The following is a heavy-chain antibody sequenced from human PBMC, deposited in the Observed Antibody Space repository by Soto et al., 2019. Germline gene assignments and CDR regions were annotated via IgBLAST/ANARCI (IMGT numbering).Heavy chain of an antibody. CDR3: AKDLITVAAMACFDY. CDR2: ISGSGGST. CDR1: GFTFSSYA. J-gene: IGHJ4*02. Sequence: GRSLRLSSAASGFTFSSYAMSWVRQAPGKGLEWVSAISGSGGSTYYADSVKGRFTISRDNSKNTLYLQMNSLRAEDTAVYYCAKDLITVAAMACFDYWGQGTLVTVSS. V-gene: IGHV3-23*01. D-gene: IGHD5-18*01.